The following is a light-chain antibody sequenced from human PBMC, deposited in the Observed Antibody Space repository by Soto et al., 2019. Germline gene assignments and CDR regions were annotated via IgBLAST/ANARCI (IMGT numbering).Light chain of an antibody. Sequence: DIPMTQSPSSLSASVGDRVTITCRASQSITRYLNWYQQKPRKAPKLLIYSASSLQNGVPLRFSAGGSGTNFTLTISSLQAEDFAAYYCQQSYSTPYTFGQGTKLEIK. V-gene: IGKV1-39*01. J-gene: IGKJ2*01. CDR2: SAS. CDR1: QSITRY. CDR3: QQSYSTPYT.